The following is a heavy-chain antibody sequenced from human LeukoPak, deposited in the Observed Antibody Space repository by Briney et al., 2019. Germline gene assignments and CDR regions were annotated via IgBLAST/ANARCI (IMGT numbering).Heavy chain of an antibody. J-gene: IGHJ3*02. CDR3: ARDQDWGSFDI. D-gene: IGHD7-27*01. Sequence: GGSLRLSCAASGFTFSNYGMDWVRQAPERGLEWVSGIGGRGDRTYFADSVKGRFAISRDNSKNTMYLQMSSLRAEDTAIYYCARDQDWGSFDIWGQGTMVTVSS. CDR2: IGGRGDRT. CDR1: GFTFSNYG. V-gene: IGHV3-23*01.